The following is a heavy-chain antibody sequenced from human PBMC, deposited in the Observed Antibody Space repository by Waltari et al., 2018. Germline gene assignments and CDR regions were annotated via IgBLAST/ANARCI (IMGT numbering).Heavy chain of an antibody. CDR1: GGSISSSSYY. J-gene: IGHJ6*02. CDR3: AGHIVCSHYGMDV. V-gene: IGHV4-39*01. Sequence: QLQLQESGPGLVKPSETLSLTCTFSGGSISSSSYYWGWIRQPPGKGLEWIGSIYYIGSNYYNPTLKIRVTILVDTSKNQFSLKLSSVTAADTAVDYCAGHIVCSHYGMDVWGQGTTVTVSS. D-gene: IGHD1-26*01. CDR2: IYYIGSN.